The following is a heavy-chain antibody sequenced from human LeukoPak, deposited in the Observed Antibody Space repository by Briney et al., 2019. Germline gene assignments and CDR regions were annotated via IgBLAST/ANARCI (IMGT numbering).Heavy chain of an antibody. V-gene: IGHV1-18*04. D-gene: IGHD4-17*01. J-gene: IGHJ6*04. CDR3: ARDLYGDDYYYYYGMDV. CDR1: GYTFTSYG. CDR2: ISAYNGNT. Sequence: GASVKVSCKASGYTFTSYGTSWVRQAPGQGLEWMGWISAYNGNTNYAQKLQGRVTMTTDTSTSTAYMELRSLRSDDTAVYYCARDLYGDDYYYYYGMDVWGKGTTVTVSS.